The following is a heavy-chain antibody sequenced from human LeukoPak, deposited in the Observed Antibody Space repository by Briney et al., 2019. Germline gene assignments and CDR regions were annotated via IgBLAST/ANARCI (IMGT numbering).Heavy chain of an antibody. CDR3: ERGGKQLMVDYYYYMDV. J-gene: IGHJ6*03. Sequence: PSETLSLTCTVSGGSVSSYYWSWIRQPPGKGLEWMGYIYYSGSTNYNPSLKSRVTISVDTSKNQFSLNLRSLTAADTAVYYCERGGKQLMVDYYYYMDVWGKGTTVTVSS. D-gene: IGHD5-18*01. CDR2: IYYSGST. CDR1: GGSVSSYY. V-gene: IGHV4-59*02.